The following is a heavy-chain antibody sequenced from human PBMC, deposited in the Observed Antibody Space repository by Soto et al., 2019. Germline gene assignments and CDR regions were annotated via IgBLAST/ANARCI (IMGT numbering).Heavy chain of an antibody. CDR2: NNYRADT. CDR3: ARRGSPDGIVVVTANRCFGYYFDS. CDR1: GGSIDNNGYS. J-gene: IGHJ4*02. Sequence: PSETLSLTCTVSGGSIDNNGYSWTWIRQRPGGGLEWLGSNNYRADTYYTPSLKSRVTISLDTSQNQFSLRLSSVTAADTAVYYCARRGSPDGIVVVTANRCFGYYFDSWGQGTLVTVSS. V-gene: IGHV4-31*03. D-gene: IGHD2-21*02.